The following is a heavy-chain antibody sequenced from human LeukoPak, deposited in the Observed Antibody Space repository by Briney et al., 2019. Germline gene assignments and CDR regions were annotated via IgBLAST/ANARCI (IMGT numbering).Heavy chain of an antibody. J-gene: IGHJ4*02. CDR3: AKEGYSHTSNYFDN. Sequence: SGGSLRLSCAASGFTFSSYGMHWVRQAPGKGLEWVAVISYDGSNKYYADSVKGRFTISRDNSKNTLYLQMDSLTTEDTALYYCAKEGYSHTSNYFDNWGQGILVTVSS. CDR1: GFTFSSYG. D-gene: IGHD2-15*01. V-gene: IGHV3-30*18. CDR2: ISYDGSNK.